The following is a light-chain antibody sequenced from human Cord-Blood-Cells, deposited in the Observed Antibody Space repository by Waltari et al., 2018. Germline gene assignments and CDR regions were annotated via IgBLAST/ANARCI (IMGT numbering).Light chain of an antibody. J-gene: IGKJ1*01. CDR1: QSVLYSSNNKNY. CDR2: WAA. CDR3: QQYYSTPPWT. V-gene: IGKV4-1*01. Sequence: DIVMTRYPDSLALSLGERATINCKFSQSVLYSSNNKNYLAWYQQKPGQPPKLLIYWAATRESGVPDRFSGSGSGTDFTLTISSLQAEDVAVYYCQQYYSTPPWTFGQGTKVEIK.